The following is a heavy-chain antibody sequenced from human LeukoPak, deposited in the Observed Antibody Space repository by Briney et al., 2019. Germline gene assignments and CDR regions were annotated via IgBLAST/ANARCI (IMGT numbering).Heavy chain of an antibody. D-gene: IGHD6-13*01. V-gene: IGHV4-34*01. CDR3: ARSGYSSSWYTFDY. Sequence: PGGSLRLSCEGSAFIFSGHWMNWVRQPPGKGLEWIGEINHSGSTNYNPSLKSRVTISVDTSKNQFSLKLSSVTAADTAVYYCARSGYSSSWYTFDYWGQGTLVTVSS. CDR1: AFIFSGHW. J-gene: IGHJ4*02. CDR2: INHSGST.